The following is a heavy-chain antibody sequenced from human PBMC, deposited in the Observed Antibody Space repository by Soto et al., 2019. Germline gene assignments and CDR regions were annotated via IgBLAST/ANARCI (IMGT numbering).Heavy chain of an antibody. Sequence: SETLSLTCTVSGGSISSGGYYWSWIRQHPGKGLEWIGYIYYSGSTNYNPSLNSRVIISIDTSQNQFSLKLSSVTAADTAVYYCARPHGGPYAFDIWGRGTMVTVSS. V-gene: IGHV4-31*03. CDR3: ARPHGGPYAFDI. CDR1: GGSISSGGYY. D-gene: IGHD3-10*01. CDR2: IYYSGST. J-gene: IGHJ3*02.